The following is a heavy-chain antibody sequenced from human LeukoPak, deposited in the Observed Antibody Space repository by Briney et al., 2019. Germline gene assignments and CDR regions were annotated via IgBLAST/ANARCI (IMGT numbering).Heavy chain of an antibody. CDR1: GFTFSSYE. CDR2: ISSSGTTI. D-gene: IGHD4-11*01. Sequence: GGSLRLSCEASGFTFSSYEMNWVRQAPGQGLEWVSYISSSGTTIYYADSVKGRFTISRDNARNSLYLQMNSLRAEDTAVYYCARGSYRPDYWGQGTLVTVSS. CDR3: ARGSYRPDY. J-gene: IGHJ4*02. V-gene: IGHV3-48*03.